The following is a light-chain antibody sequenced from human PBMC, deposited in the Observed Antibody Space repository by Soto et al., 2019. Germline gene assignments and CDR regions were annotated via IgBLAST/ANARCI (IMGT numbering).Light chain of an antibody. J-gene: IGKJ1*01. CDR1: QSVTSSY. CDR2: VAS. V-gene: IGKV3-20*01. Sequence: EIVLTQSPGTLSLSPGERASLSYRASQSVTSSYLAWYQQKPGQAPRLLIYVASNRATGIPDRFSGSGSGTDFTLTINRLEPEDFAVYYCKQYGSSPWTFGQGTKVEIK. CDR3: KQYGSSPWT.